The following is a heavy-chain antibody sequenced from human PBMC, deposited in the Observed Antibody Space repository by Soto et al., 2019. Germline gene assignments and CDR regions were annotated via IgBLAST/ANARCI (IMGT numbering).Heavy chain of an antibody. J-gene: IGHJ6*03. CDR1: GYTFTTYD. D-gene: IGHD2-8*01. Sequence: QVQLVQSGAEVKKSGASVKVSCKASGYTFTTYDISWVRQAPGQGLEWMGWISAFNGNTNYAQKLQVRATMTTDTSTSTAYMELRSLRSVDTAVYYCARAVSHFYHYSYMDVWGKGTTFTVSS. CDR3: ARAVSHFYHYSYMDV. V-gene: IGHV1-18*01. CDR2: ISAFNGNT.